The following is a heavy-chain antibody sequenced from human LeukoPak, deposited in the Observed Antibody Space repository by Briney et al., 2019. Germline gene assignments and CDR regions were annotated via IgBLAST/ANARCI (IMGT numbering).Heavy chain of an antibody. V-gene: IGHV3-30*18. CDR2: RSYDGSNK. CDR1: GFTFSSYG. CDR3: AKPVSSSWYGGDAFDI. Sequence: GGSLRLSCAASGFTFSSYGMHWVRQAPDKGVEGVAVRSYDGSNKYYADSVKGRFSIARDNSKNTLYLQMNSLRAEDTAVYYCAKPVSSSWYGGDAFDIWGQGTMVTVSS. J-gene: IGHJ3*02. D-gene: IGHD6-13*01.